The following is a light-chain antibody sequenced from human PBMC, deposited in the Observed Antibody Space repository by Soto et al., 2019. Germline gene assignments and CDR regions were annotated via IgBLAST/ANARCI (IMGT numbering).Light chain of an antibody. CDR2: DVS. Sequence: QSALIQPRSVSGSPGQSVTLSCSGTGSDVGGYDFVSWYQQHPGKAPKLMIYDVSKRPSGVPDRYSGSKSGNTASLTISGLQAEDEADYYCCSFAGTYTVLFGGGTKLTVV. CDR3: CSFAGTYTVL. J-gene: IGLJ2*01. V-gene: IGLV2-11*01. CDR1: GSDVGGYDF.